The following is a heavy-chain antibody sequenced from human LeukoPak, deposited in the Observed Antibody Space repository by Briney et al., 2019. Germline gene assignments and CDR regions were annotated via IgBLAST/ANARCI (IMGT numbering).Heavy chain of an antibody. CDR1: GFSFSKYW. CDR2: VKQDGSEK. J-gene: IGHJ4*02. V-gene: IGHV3-7*04. CDR3: ARSSGWLLDY. D-gene: IGHD6-19*01. Sequence: GGSLRLSCAASGFSFSKYWMNWVRQAPGKGLEWVANVKQDGSEKHFVDSVKTRFTISRDNAKNSLFLQMNSLRAEDTAVYYCARSSGWLLDYWGQGTLVTVSS.